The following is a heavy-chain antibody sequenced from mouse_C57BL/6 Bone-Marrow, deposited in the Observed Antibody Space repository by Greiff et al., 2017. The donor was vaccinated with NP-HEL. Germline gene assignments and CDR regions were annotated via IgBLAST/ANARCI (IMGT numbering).Heavy chain of an antibody. J-gene: IGHJ3*01. D-gene: IGHD1-1*01. CDR2: ISSGGSYT. Sequence: EVKLVESGGDLVKPGGSLKLSCAASGFTFSSYGMSWVRQTPDKRLEWVATISSGGSYTYYPDSVKGRFTISRDNAKNTLYLQMSSLKSEDTAMYYCARQGTTVVAPGAYWGQGTLVTVSA. CDR1: GFTFSSYG. CDR3: ARQGTTVVAPGAY. V-gene: IGHV5-6*02.